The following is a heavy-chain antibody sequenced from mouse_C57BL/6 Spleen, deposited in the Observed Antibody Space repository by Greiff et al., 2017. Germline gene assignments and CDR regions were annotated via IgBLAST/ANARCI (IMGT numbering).Heavy chain of an antibody. CDR3: ARCTDYYGSSSYWYFDV. CDR2: IGPGSGST. V-gene: IGHV1-77*01. J-gene: IGHJ1*03. Sequence: QVQLQQSGAELVKPGASVKISCKASGYTFTDYYINWVKQRPGQGLEWIGKIGPGSGSTYYNEKFKGKATLTADKSSSTAYMQLSSLTSEDSAVYFCARCTDYYGSSSYWYFDVWGTGTTVTVSS. CDR1: GYTFTDYY. D-gene: IGHD1-1*01.